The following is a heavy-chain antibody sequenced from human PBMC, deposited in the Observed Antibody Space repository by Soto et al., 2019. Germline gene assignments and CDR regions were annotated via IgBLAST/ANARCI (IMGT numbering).Heavy chain of an antibody. D-gene: IGHD3-3*01. V-gene: IGHV1-2*02. CDR2: INPATGAA. J-gene: IGHJ3*02. CDR1: GYPVTAYY. CDR3: ARGGGVGVAGSAAFDM. Sequence: QLHLVQSGAVVKKPGASVTVSCSASGYPVTAYYMHWVRQAPGRGLEWMGGINPATGAAKYTQTFHGRVTMTRDTSTSTGFMELSGLTSGDTAVFYCARGGGVGVAGSAAFDMWGQGTLVTVSS.